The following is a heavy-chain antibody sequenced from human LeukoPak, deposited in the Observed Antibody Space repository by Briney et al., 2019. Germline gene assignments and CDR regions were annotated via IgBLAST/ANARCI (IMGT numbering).Heavy chain of an antibody. J-gene: IGHJ3*02. V-gene: IGHV1-18*01. Sequence: GALVKVSCKASGYTFITYAITWVRQAPGQGLEWMGWISGYNGNTEYAQNLQGRVTMTTDTSTGTAYTELRSLRSDDTAVYYCARDVSEGFGERVIDAFDIWGQGTMDTVSS. CDR1: GYTFITYA. CDR3: ARDVSEGFGERVIDAFDI. CDR2: ISGYNGNT. D-gene: IGHD3-10*01.